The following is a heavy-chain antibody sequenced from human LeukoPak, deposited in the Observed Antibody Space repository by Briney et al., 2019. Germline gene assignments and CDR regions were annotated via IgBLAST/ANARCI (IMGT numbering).Heavy chain of an antibody. V-gene: IGHV1-2*06. J-gene: IGHJ4*02. CDR1: RYTFTDYY. CDR3: AKAKNLTARSFFGY. CDR2: INPNSGGT. Sequence: ASVKVSCKASRYTFTDYYIHWVRQAPGQGLEWMGRINPNSGGTNFARKFQGRVTLTRDTSISTAYMKLTSLISDDTAVYYCAKAKNLTARSFFGYWGRGTLVNGSS. D-gene: IGHD6-6*01.